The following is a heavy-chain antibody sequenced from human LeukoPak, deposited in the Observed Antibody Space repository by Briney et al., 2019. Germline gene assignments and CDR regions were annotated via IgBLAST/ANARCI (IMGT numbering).Heavy chain of an antibody. D-gene: IGHD2-21*01. J-gene: IGHJ4*02. CDR1: GFTFTKYA. CDR3: ARQLRVNPRVHEDF. Sequence: GGSLRLSRSPSGFTFTKYAVHWVRHAPGKGLEWLALISKEGSNEEYVDSVKGRFTISRDNSKSTVFLQMSTLRGEDTAVYYCARQLRVNPRVHEDFWGEGVQVAVSS. CDR2: ISKEGSNE. V-gene: IGHV3-30*03.